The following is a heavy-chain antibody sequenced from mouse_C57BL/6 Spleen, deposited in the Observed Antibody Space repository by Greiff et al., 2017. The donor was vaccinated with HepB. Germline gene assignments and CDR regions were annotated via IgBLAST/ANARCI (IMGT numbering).Heavy chain of an antibody. D-gene: IGHD1-1*01. CDR3: ARSLDYYGSSLYYFDY. CDR1: GYAFSSSW. V-gene: IGHV1-82*01. J-gene: IGHJ2*01. Sequence: VQLQQSGPELVKPGASVKISCKASGYAFSSSWMNWVKQRPGKGLEWIGRIYPGDGDTNYNGKFKGKATLTADKSSSTAYMQLSSLTSEDSAVYFCARSLDYYGSSLYYFDYWGQGTTLTVSS. CDR2: IYPGDGDT.